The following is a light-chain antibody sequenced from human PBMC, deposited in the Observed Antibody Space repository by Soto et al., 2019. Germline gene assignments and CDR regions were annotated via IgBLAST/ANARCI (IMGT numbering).Light chain of an antibody. Sequence: QSALTQPPSVSGAPGQRVTISCTGSSSNIGAGYDVHWYQQFPGTTPKFLIYGNTNRPSGVPDRFSASKSGTSASLDITGLQAEDEAEYFCQSYDSSLTVVFGGGTK. CDR1: SSNIGAGYD. J-gene: IGLJ2*01. V-gene: IGLV1-40*01. CDR2: GNT. CDR3: QSYDSSLTVV.